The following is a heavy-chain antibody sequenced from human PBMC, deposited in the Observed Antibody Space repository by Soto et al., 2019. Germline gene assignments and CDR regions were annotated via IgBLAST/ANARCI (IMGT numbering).Heavy chain of an antibody. V-gene: IGHV4-4*02. CDR2: IYHSGST. D-gene: IGHD3-22*01. Sequence: QVQLQESGPGLVKPSGTLSLTCAVSGGSISSSNWWSWVRQPPGKGLEWIGEIYHSGSTNYNPSLKSRVTISVDKSKNQFSLKLSSVTAADTAVYYCARAGHYYYYSSGLQYYFDYWGQGTLVTVTS. J-gene: IGHJ4*02. CDR3: ARAGHYYYYSSGLQYYFDY. CDR1: GGSISSSNW.